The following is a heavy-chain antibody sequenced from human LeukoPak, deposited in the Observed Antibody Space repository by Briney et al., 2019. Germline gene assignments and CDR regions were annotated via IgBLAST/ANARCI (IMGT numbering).Heavy chain of an antibody. CDR3: ARGGYCSGGTCYQTKFDP. Sequence: GASVKVSCKASGYTFTGYYMHWVRQAPGQGLEWMGWINPNSGGTNYAQKLQGRVTMTTDTSTSTAYMELRSLRSDDTAVYYCARGGYCSGGTCYQTKFDPWGQGTLVTVSS. D-gene: IGHD2-15*01. J-gene: IGHJ5*02. CDR2: INPNSGGT. CDR1: GYTFTGYY. V-gene: IGHV1-2*02.